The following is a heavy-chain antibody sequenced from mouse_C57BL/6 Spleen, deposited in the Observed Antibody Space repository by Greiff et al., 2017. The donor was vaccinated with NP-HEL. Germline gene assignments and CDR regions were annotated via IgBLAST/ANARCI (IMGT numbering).Heavy chain of an antibody. Sequence: VQLQQSGPGLVAPSQSLSITCTVSGFSLTSYCVHWVRQPPGKGLEWLVVIWSDGSTTYNSALKSRLSISKDNSKSQVFLKMNSLQTDDTAMYYCARHEGSRAYFDVWGTGTTVTVSS. V-gene: IGHV2-6-1*01. CDR2: IWSDGST. CDR1: GFSLTSYC. D-gene: IGHD1-1*01. CDR3: ARHEGSRAYFDV. J-gene: IGHJ1*03.